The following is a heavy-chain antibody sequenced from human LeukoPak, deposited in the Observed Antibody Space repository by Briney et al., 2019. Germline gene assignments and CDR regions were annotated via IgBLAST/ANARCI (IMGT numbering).Heavy chain of an antibody. CDR3: TTDSLSSGWTYAFDI. CDR2: IKSNSDAGTT. J-gene: IGHJ3*02. V-gene: IGHV3-15*01. D-gene: IGHD6-19*01. Sequence: SGGSLRLSCAASGITFSHAWMIWVRQAPGRGLEWVGRIKSNSDAGTTEYAAPVKGRFIISRDDSNNTMYLQMNRLKAEDTAVYYCTTDSLSSGWTYAFDIWGQGTMVTVSS. CDR1: GITFSHAW.